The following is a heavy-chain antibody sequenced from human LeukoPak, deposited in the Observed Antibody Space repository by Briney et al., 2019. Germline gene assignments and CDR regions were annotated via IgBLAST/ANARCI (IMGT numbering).Heavy chain of an antibody. CDR1: GFTFSSYW. CDR3: ARLQRDYDFWSGYYTWGFDY. J-gene: IGHJ4*02. V-gene: IGHV3-7*01. CDR2: IKQDGSEK. Sequence: GGSLRLSCAASGFTFSSYWTSWVRQAPGKGLEWVANIKQDGSEKYYVDSVKGRFIISRDNAKNSLYLQMNSLRAEDTAVYYCARLQRDYDFWSGYYTWGFDYWGQGTLVTVSS. D-gene: IGHD3-3*01.